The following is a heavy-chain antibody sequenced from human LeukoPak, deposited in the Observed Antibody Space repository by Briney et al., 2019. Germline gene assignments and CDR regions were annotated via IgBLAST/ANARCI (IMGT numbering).Heavy chain of an antibody. CDR2: IYTSGST. V-gene: IGHV4-4*07. Sequence: SETLSLTCTVSGGSISSYYWSWIRQPAGKGLEWIGRIYTSGSTNYNPSLKSRVTMSVDTSKNQFSLKLSSVTAADTAVYYCARGSGCSGGSCYSRSVDWYLDLWGRGTLVTASS. CDR3: ARGSGCSGGSCYSRSVDWYLDL. D-gene: IGHD2-15*01. CDR1: GGSISSYY. J-gene: IGHJ2*01.